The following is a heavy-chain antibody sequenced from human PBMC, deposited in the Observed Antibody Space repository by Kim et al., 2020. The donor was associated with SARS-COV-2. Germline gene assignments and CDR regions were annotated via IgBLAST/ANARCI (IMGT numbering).Heavy chain of an antibody. D-gene: IGHD3-9*01. V-gene: IGHV3-7*01. CDR2: IKQDGSET. J-gene: IGHJ4*02. Sequence: GGSLRLSCAASGFTFSSYWMSWVRQAPGKGLEWVANIKQDGSETYYVGSVKGRFTISRDNAKNSLYLQMNSLRAEDTAVYYCARAKDILTGLLDYWGQGTLVTVSS. CDR3: ARAKDILTGLLDY. CDR1: GFTFSSYW.